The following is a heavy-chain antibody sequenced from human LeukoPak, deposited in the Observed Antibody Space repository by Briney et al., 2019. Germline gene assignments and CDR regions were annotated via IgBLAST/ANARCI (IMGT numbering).Heavy chain of an antibody. CDR3: ASPGTYYYDSSGYLRGGDDAFDI. Sequence: PGGSLRLSCAASGFTVSSNYMSWVRQAPGKGLEWVSVIYSGGSTYYADSVKCRFTISRDNSKNTLYLQMNSLRAEDTAVYYCASPGTYYYDSSGYLRGGDDAFDIWGQGTMVTVSS. J-gene: IGHJ3*02. V-gene: IGHV3-66*02. CDR1: GFTVSSNY. D-gene: IGHD3-22*01. CDR2: IYSGGST.